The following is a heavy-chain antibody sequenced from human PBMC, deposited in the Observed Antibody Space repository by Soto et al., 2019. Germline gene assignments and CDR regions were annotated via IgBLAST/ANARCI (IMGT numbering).Heavy chain of an antibody. CDR1: GFTFSSYA. V-gene: IGHV3-23*01. CDR3: GKDPNGDYVGGSDF. J-gene: IGHJ3*01. Sequence: EVQLLESGGDLVQPGGSLRLSCATSGFTFSSYAMSWVRQAPGKGLEWVSGISASGGGTYYLDSVKGRFTISKDSSRNTLYLQMNSLRAEDTALYFCGKDPNGDYVGGSDFWGPGTMVTVSS. D-gene: IGHD4-17*01. CDR2: ISASGGGT.